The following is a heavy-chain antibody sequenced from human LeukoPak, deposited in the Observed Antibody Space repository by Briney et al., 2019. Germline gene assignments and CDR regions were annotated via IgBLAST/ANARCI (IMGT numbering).Heavy chain of an antibody. CDR3: AAQWLVLGAFDI. CDR2: VSGSGDNT. V-gene: IGHV3-23*01. Sequence: PGGSLRLSCAASGITFRSYAMSWVRQAPGKGLEWVLAVSGSGDNTYYADSVKGRFIISRDNSKNTLHLQMNSLRAEDTAVYYCAAQWLVLGAFDIWGQGTMVTVSS. CDR1: GITFRSYA. D-gene: IGHD6-19*01. J-gene: IGHJ3*02.